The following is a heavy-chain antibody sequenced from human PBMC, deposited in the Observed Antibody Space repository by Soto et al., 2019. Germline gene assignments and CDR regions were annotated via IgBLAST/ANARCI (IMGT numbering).Heavy chain of an antibody. V-gene: IGHV1-3*01. CDR1: GYTFTSYA. J-gene: IGHJ4*02. CDR2: INAGNGNT. Sequence: ASVKVSFKASGYTFTSYAMHWVLQAPGQRLEWMGWINAGNGNTKYSQKFQGRVTITRDTSASTAYMELSSLRSEDTAVYYCARGLNGYLHYFDYWGQGTLVTVSS. D-gene: IGHD5-18*01. CDR3: ARGLNGYLHYFDY.